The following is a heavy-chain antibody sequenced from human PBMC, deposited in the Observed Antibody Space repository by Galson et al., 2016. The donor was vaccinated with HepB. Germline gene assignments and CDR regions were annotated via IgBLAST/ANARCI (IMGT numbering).Heavy chain of an antibody. J-gene: IGHJ4*02. CDR2: VSFDGKNK. Sequence: SLRLSCAASGFTFINYWMSWVRQAPGKGLEWVALVSFDGKNKFYADSVKGRFTISKDNSQSTLFLQMNSLRTDDTAVYFCARDRRPAGAFKSDRVGAADYWGQGTLVSVSS. CDR1: GFTFINYW. V-gene: IGHV3-30*03. CDR3: ARDRRPAGAFKSDRVGAADY. D-gene: IGHD1-26*01.